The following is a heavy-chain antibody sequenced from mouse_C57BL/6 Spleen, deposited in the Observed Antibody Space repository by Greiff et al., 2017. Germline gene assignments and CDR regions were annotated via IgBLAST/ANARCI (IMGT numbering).Heavy chain of an antibody. CDR2: IDPNSGGT. Sequence: QVQLQQPGAELVKPGASVKLSCTASGYTFTSYWMHWVKQRPERGLEWIGWIDPNSGGTKYNEKFKSKATLTVDKPSSTAYMQLSSLTSEDSAVYYCAREGFGDWGQGTLVTASA. J-gene: IGHJ3*01. CDR1: GYTFTSYW. CDR3: AREGFGD. V-gene: IGHV1-72*01.